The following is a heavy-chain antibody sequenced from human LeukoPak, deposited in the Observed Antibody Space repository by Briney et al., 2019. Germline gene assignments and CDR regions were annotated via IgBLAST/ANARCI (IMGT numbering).Heavy chain of an antibody. V-gene: IGHV4-30-4*01. CDR2: IYYSGST. CDR3: AREDGSSCFDN. D-gene: IGHD6-13*01. Sequence: SETLSLTCTVSGGSISSGDYYWSWIRQPPGKGLEWIGYIYYSGSTYYNPSLKSRVAISVDTSKNQFSLKLISVTAANTAMYYCAREDGSSCFDNWGQGTLVTVSS. CDR1: GGSISSGDYY. J-gene: IGHJ4*02.